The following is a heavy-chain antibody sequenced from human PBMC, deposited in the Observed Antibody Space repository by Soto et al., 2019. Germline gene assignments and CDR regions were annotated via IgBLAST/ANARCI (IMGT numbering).Heavy chain of an antibody. V-gene: IGHV1-18*01. D-gene: IGHD3-3*01. J-gene: IGHJ3*02. CDR2: ISAYNGNT. Sequence: ASVKVSCKASGYTFTSYGISWVRQAPGQGLEWMGWISAYNGNTNYAQKIQGRVTMTTDTSTSTAYMELRSLRSDDTAVYYCARDSFWSCYYSTFDAFDIWGQGTMVTVSS. CDR3: ARDSFWSCYYSTFDAFDI. CDR1: GYTFTSYG.